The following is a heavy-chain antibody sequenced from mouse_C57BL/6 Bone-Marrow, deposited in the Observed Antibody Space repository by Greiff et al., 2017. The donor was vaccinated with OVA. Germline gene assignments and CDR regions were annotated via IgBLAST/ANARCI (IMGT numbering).Heavy chain of an antibody. CDR3: ARKTVAWFAY. CDR2: ISSGSSTI. CDR1: GFTFSDYG. J-gene: IGHJ3*01. Sequence: EVMLVESGGGLVKPGGSLKLSCAASGFTFSDYGMHWVRQAPEQGLEWVAYISSGSSTIYYADTVKGRFTISRDNAKNTLFLQMTSLRSEDTAMYYCARKTVAWFAYWGQGTLVTVSA. V-gene: IGHV5-17*01.